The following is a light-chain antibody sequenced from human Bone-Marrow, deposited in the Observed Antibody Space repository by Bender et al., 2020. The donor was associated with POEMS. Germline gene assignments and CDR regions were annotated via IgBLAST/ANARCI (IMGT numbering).Light chain of an antibody. CDR1: SSDVGSYNL. V-gene: IGLV2-23*01. CDR2: EGS. CDR3: CSKAGIWV. Sequence: QSALTQPASVSGSPGQSITISCTGTSSDVGSYNLVSWYQQHPGKAPQLMIYEGSKRASGVSNRFSASKSGNTASLTISGLQAEDEADYYCCSKAGIWVFGGGTKLTVL. J-gene: IGLJ3*02.